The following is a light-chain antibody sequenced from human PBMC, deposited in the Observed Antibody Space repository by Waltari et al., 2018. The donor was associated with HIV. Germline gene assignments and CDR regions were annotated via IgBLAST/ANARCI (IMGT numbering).Light chain of an antibody. J-gene: IGLJ2*01. CDR3: SSYVGANRVV. CDR2: EVN. V-gene: IGLV2-8*01. Sequence: QSALTQPPSASGSPGQSVTISCTGTSRDIGNYNYVSWYQQSPGKAPKLIIYEVNKRPSGVPDRFSGSKSGNTASLTVSGLQAEDEGDYSCSSYVGANRVVFGGGTKLTVL. CDR1: SRDIGNYNY.